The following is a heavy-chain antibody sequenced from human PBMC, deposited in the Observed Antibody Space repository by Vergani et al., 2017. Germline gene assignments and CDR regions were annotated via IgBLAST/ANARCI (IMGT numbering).Heavy chain of an antibody. CDR1: GYTFTSYD. V-gene: IGHV1-8*01. J-gene: IGHJ5*02. CDR3: AGGRVIRGRRCGFDP. Sequence: QVQLVQSGAEVKKPGASVKVSCKASGYTFTSYDIHWVRQATGQGLEWMGWMNPNSGNTGYAQKFQGRVTMTRNTSISKAYMAMSSLRSEDAGVYYCAGGRVIRGRRCGFDPWGQGTLVSVSS. D-gene: IGHD2-21*01. CDR2: MNPNSGNT.